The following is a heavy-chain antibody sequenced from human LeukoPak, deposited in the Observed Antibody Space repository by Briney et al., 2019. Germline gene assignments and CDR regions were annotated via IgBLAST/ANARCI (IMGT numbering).Heavy chain of an antibody. CDR1: GGSFSGYY. CDR3: ARARRLLWFGESRHFDP. CDR2: INHSGST. J-gene: IGHJ5*02. V-gene: IGHV4-34*01. Sequence: SETLSLTCADYGGSFSGYYWSWIRQPPGKGLEWIGEINHSGSTNYNPSLKSRVTISVDTSKNQFSLKLSSVTAADTAVYYCARARRLLWFGESRHFDPWGQGTLVTVSS. D-gene: IGHD3-10*01.